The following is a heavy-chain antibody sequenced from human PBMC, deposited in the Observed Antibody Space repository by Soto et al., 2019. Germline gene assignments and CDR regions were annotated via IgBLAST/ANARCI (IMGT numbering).Heavy chain of an antibody. Sequence: PSQTPSLTCAISGDSVSSNSAAWNWIRQSPSRGLEWLGRTYYRSKWYNDYAVSVKSRITINPDTSKNQFSLQLNSVTPEDTAVYYCARGALTMVRGVIIYYYYGMDVWGQGTTVTVSS. CDR1: GDSVSSNSAA. CDR2: TYYRSKWYN. V-gene: IGHV6-1*01. CDR3: ARGALTMVRGVIIYYYYGMDV. J-gene: IGHJ6*02. D-gene: IGHD3-10*01.